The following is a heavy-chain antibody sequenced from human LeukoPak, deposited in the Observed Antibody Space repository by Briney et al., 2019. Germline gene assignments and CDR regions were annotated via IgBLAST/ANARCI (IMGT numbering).Heavy chain of an antibody. J-gene: IGHJ6*02. CDR2: ISAYNGNT. Sequence: GASVTVSCTASGYTFTSYGISWVRQAPGQGLEWMGWISAYNGNTNYAQKLQGRVTMTTDTSTSTAYMELRSLRSDDTAVYYCARLPYYDFWSGYYTDHYYYGMDVWGQGTTVTVSS. CDR1: GYTFTSYG. D-gene: IGHD3-3*01. V-gene: IGHV1-18*01. CDR3: ARLPYYDFWSGYYTDHYYYGMDV.